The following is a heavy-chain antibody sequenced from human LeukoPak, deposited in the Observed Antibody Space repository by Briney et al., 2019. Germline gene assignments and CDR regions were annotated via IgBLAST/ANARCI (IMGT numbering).Heavy chain of an antibody. Sequence: KAGGSLRLSCAASGFTFSSYSMNWVRQAPGKGLEWVSSISSSSSYVYYADSVKGRFTISRDNAKNSLYLQMNSLRAEDTAVYYCARDKALDAFDIWGQGTMVTVSS. V-gene: IGHV3-21*01. J-gene: IGHJ3*02. CDR1: GFTFSSYS. CDR3: ARDKALDAFDI. CDR2: ISSSSSYV.